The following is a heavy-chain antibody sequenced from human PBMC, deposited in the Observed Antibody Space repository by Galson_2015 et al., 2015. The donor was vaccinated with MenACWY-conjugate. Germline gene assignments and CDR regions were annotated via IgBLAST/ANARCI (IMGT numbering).Heavy chain of an antibody. D-gene: IGHD3-3*02. CDR2: MYYSGSA. V-gene: IGHV4-59*01. J-gene: IGHJ4*02. CDR1: GGSINSYY. Sequence: SYTLSLTCTVSGGSINSYYWSWIRQPPGKGLEWIGYMYYSGSANYNPSLMSRVTISVDTSKNQFSLTMTSVTAADAAVYYCARGVNLASMAGYWGQGTLVTVSS. CDR3: ARGVNLASMAGY.